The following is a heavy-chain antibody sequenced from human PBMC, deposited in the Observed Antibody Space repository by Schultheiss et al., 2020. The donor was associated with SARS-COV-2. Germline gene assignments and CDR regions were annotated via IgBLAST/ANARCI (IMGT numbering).Heavy chain of an antibody. CDR2: ISSSSSYI. CDR3: ARDVPPMVRGLDFDY. V-gene: IGHV3-21*01. D-gene: IGHD3-10*01. J-gene: IGHJ4*02. Sequence: GGFLRLSCAASGFTFSSYSMNWVRQAPGKGLEWVSSISSSSSYIYYADSVKGRFTISRDNAKNSLYLQMNSLRAEDTAVYYCARDVPPMVRGLDFDYWGQGTLVTVSS. CDR1: GFTFSSYS.